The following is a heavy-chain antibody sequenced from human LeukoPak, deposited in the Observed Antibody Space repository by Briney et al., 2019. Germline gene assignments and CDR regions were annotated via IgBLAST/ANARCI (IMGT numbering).Heavy chain of an antibody. D-gene: IGHD6-13*01. V-gene: IGHV1-46*01. CDR3: ARGLRVAEAGRVNWLDP. Sequence: GASVKVTCKASAYTFTSYYMHLVRQAPGQGLEWMGIINPSGGSTSYAQKFPGRVTMTMDTSTSTVYMELNSLRSEDTAAYYCARGLRVAEAGRVNWLDPCGEGTLVSVSS. CDR2: INPSGGST. CDR1: AYTFTSYY. J-gene: IGHJ5*02.